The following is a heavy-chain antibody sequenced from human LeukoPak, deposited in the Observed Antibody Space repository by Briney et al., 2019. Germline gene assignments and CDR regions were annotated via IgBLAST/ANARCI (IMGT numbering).Heavy chain of an antibody. CDR3: AREQGYSGYDDSGYYYGMDV. CDR1: GLSFSDLW. V-gene: IGHV3-33*08. CDR2: IWYDGSNK. D-gene: IGHD5-12*01. J-gene: IGHJ6*02. Sequence: GGSLRLSCTASGLSFSDLWLTWVRQAPGKGLEWVAVIWYDGSNKYYADSVKGRFTISRDNSKNTLYLQMNSLRAEDTAVYYCAREQGYSGYDDSGYYYGMDVWGQGTTVTVSS.